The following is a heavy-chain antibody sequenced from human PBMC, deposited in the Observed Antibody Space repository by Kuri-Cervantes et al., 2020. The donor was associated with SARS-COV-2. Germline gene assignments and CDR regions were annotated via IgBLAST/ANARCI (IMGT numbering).Heavy chain of an antibody. CDR1: GFPFRSYW. V-gene: IGHV3-74*01. CDR2: TNSDGIST. J-gene: IGHJ2*01. Sequence: GESLKISCAASGFPFRSYWMHWARQAPGKGLVWVSRTNSDGISTSYADSVKGRFTISRDNAKNTLYLQLNSLGAEDTAVHYCARGGVVTADWYFDLWGRGTLVTVSS. CDR3: ARGGVVTADWYFDL. D-gene: IGHD2-21*02.